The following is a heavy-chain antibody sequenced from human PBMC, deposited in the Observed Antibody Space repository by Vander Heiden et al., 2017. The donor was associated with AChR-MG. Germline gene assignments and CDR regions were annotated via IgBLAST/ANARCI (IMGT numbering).Heavy chain of an antibody. CDR3: ALYDYVWGSYRYIDY. CDR1: GFTFRSYG. D-gene: IGHD3-16*02. V-gene: IGHV3-30*02. CDR2: IRYDGSNK. Sequence: QVQLVESGGGVVQPGGSLRLSCAASGFTFRSYGMHWVRQAPGKGLEWVAFIRYDGSNKYYADSVKGRFTISRDNSKNTLYLQMNSLRAGDTAVYYCALYDYVWGSYRYIDYWGQGTLVTVSS. J-gene: IGHJ4*02.